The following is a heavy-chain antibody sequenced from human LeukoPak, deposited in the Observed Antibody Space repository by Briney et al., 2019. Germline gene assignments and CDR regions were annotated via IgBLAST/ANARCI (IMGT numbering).Heavy chain of an antibody. V-gene: IGHV3-23*01. CDR2: ISGSGGST. D-gene: IGHD3-22*01. J-gene: IGHJ4*02. Sequence: PGGSLRLSCAASGFTFSSYAMSWVRQAPGKGLEWVSAISGSGGSTYYADSVKGRFTISRDNSKNTLYLQMNSLRAEDTAVYYCAKPTVRYDSSGYYLTDYWGQGTLVTVSS. CDR1: GFTFSSYA. CDR3: AKPTVRYDSSGYYLTDY.